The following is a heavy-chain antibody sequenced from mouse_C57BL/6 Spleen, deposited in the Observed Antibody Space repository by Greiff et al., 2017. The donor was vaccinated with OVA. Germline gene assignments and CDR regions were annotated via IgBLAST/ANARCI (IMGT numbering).Heavy chain of an antibody. CDR2: IDPSDSYT. CDR3: ARGIYYDYGFCY. V-gene: IGHV1-59*01. J-gene: IGHJ2*01. D-gene: IGHD2-4*01. CDR1: GYTFTSYW. Sequence: VQLQQPGAELVRPGTSVKLSCKASGYTFTSYWMHWVKQRPGQGLEWIGVIDPSDSYTNYNQKFKGKATLTVDRSSSTAYMQLSSLTSEDSAVYYCARGIYYDYGFCYWGQGTTLTVSS.